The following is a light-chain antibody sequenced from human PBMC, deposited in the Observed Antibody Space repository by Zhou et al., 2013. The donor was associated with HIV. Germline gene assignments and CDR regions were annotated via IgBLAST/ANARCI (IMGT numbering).Light chain of an antibody. Sequence: DIQMTQSPSTLSASVGDRVTITCRASQSISSWLAWYQQKPGKAPKLLIYKASSLESGVPSRFSGSGSGTEFTLTISSLQPDDFATYYCLQYNSYTWTFGQGTKVEI. CDR3: LQYNSYTWT. V-gene: IGKV1-5*03. J-gene: IGKJ1*01. CDR1: QSISSW. CDR2: KAS.